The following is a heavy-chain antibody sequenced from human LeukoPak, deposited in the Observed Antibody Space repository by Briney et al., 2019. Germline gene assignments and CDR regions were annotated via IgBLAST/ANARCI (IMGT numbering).Heavy chain of an antibody. CDR1: GFTFDHYA. CDR3: AKDPSGVAVYYFQF. CDR2: ISWNSGTI. V-gene: IGHV3-9*01. J-gene: IGHJ4*02. Sequence: HPGRSLRLSCAVSGFTFDHYAMHWVRHAPGKGLQWVASISWNSGTIAYGDSVKGRFTISRDNAKNSLYLQMHSLRSDDTAVYYCAKDPSGVAVYYFQFWGQGTLVTVSS. D-gene: IGHD6-19*01.